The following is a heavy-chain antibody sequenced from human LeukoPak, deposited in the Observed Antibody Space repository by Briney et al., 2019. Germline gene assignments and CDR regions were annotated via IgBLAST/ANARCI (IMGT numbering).Heavy chain of an antibody. Sequence: PSETLSLTCTVSGGSISTDASYWAWIRQPPGKGLEWIGSIYYSGSTYYSPSLKSRVTLSVDTSKNQFSLKMSSVTAADTAVFYCARLFSRGWEYHFGLDVWGQGTTVTVS. CDR3: ARLFSRGWEYHFGLDV. CDR1: GGSISTDASY. D-gene: IGHD6-19*01. J-gene: IGHJ6*02. CDR2: IYYSGST. V-gene: IGHV4-39*01.